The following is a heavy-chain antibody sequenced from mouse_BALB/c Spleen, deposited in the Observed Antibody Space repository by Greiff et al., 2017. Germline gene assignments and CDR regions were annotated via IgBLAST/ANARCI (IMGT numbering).Heavy chain of an antibody. CDR1: GYTFTSYY. D-gene: IGHD2-2*01. Sequence: VKLMESGAELVKPGASVKLSCKASGYTFTSYYMYWVKQRPGQGLEWIGEINPSNGGTNFNEKFKSKATLTVDKSSSTAYMQLSSLTSEDSAVYYCTRAGYPYYFDYWGQGTTLTVSS. J-gene: IGHJ2*01. V-gene: IGHV1S81*02. CDR3: TRAGYPYYFDY. CDR2: INPSNGGT.